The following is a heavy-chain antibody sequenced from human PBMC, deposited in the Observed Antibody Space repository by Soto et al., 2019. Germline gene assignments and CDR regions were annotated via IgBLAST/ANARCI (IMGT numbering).Heavy chain of an antibody. CDR2: IIPIFGTA. CDR1: GGTFSSYA. CDR3: ARGREFYYDSSGYPNWFDP. Sequence: QVQLVQSGAEVKKPGSSVKVSCKASGGTFSSYAISWVRQAPGQGLEWMGGIIPIFGTANYAQKFQGRVTNTSDEATSTAYMELKSLRSYDTVVYYCARGREFYYDSSGYPNWFDPWSQGTLVTVSS. J-gene: IGHJ5*02. V-gene: IGHV1-69*05. D-gene: IGHD3-22*01.